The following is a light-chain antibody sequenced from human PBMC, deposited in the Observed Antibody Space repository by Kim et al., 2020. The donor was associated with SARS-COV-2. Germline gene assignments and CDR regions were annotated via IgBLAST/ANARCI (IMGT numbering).Light chain of an antibody. CDR1: SLSNYY. CDR3: NSRDSSGNHLGV. CDR2: GKN. J-gene: IGLJ1*01. V-gene: IGLV3-19*01. Sequence: GQTGGITCQADSLSNYYASWYRQKLGQAHVLVIYGKNNRPSGIPDRFSGASSGNTASMTITGDQAEDEADYDCNSRDSSGNHLGVFGTGTKVTVL.